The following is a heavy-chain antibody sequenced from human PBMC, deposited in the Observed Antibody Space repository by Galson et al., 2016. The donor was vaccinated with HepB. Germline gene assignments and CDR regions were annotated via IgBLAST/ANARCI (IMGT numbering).Heavy chain of an antibody. J-gene: IGHJ4*02. D-gene: IGHD3-22*01. Sequence: SETLSLTCTVSGGSITSGNYYWAWIRQPPGKGLEWIGTIYHSGITYYSPSLKSRVTVSVDTSKNQFSLKMNSVTAADTAVYYCARDTYLYDGSCLDYWGQGTLVTVSS. CDR2: IYHSGIT. CDR1: GGSITSGNYY. V-gene: IGHV4-39*01. CDR3: ARDTYLYDGSCLDY.